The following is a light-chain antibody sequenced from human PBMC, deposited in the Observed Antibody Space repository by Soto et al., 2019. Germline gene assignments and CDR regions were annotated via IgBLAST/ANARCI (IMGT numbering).Light chain of an antibody. V-gene: IGLV2-14*01. CDR1: SSDVGGYNY. CDR2: DVS. J-gene: IGLJ2*01. CDR3: SSYTSSSTPV. Sequence: QSVLTQPASVSGSPGQSITISCTGTSSDVGGYNYVSWYQQHPGKAPKLMIYDVSNRPSGVSNRFSGSKSGNTASLTISGLPAEDQADYYCSSYTSSSTPVFGRGTKLTVL.